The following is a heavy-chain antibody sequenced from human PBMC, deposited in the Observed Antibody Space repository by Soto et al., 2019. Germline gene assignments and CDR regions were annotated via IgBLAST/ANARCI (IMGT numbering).Heavy chain of an antibody. Sequence: GGSLRLSCAGSGFTFSNYAMGWVRQAPGKGLEWVSAITGSGGTTYYADSVQGRFTISRDNSKNTLFLQMNSLRVEDTAVYYCAKTPKPRATYFFDYWGQGTLVTVSS. CDR3: AKTPKPRATYFFDY. CDR1: GFTFSNYA. D-gene: IGHD2-15*01. J-gene: IGHJ4*02. CDR2: ITGSGGTT. V-gene: IGHV3-23*01.